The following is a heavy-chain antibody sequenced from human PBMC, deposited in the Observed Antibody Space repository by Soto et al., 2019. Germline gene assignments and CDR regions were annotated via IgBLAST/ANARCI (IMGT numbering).Heavy chain of an antibody. Sequence: QVQLQESGPGLVKPSQTLSLTCTVSGGSISSGDYYWSWIRQPPGKGLEGIGYIYYSGSTYYNPSLKSRVTISVDTSKNKFSLKLSSVTAADTAVYYCANPVSGDGLGSGWFDPWGQGTLVTVSS. J-gene: IGHJ5*02. D-gene: IGHD7-27*01. CDR2: IYYSGST. V-gene: IGHV4-30-4*01. CDR1: GGSISSGDYY. CDR3: ANPVSGDGLGSGWFDP.